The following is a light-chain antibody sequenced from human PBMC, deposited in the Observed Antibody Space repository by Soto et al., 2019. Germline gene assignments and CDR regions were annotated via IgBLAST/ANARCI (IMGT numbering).Light chain of an antibody. CDR3: QHYGSSMYT. CDR1: QSVSNIY. Sequence: LVLTQSPGTLSLSPGAPATLSCRASQSVSNIYLGWYQQKPGQAPRLLIFDGSSRATGIPDRFSGSGSGTDFTLTISRLEPEDFAVYYCQHYGSSMYTFGQGTRLEIK. V-gene: IGKV3-20*01. J-gene: IGKJ5*01. CDR2: DGS.